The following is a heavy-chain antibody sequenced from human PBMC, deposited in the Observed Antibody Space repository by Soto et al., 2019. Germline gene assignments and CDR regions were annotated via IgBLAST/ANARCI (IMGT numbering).Heavy chain of an antibody. CDR2: ISYDGSNK. D-gene: IGHD3-3*01. J-gene: IGHJ4*02. CDR1: GFTFSNYA. CDR3: ARDKRDLRFLEWSYYFDY. V-gene: IGHV3-30-3*01. Sequence: QVQLVESGGGVVQPGRSLRLSCAPSGFTFSNYAMHWVRQAPGKGLEWVAVISYDGSNKYYADSVKGRFTISRDNSKNPLYLPMNSLRAEDTAVYYCARDKRDLRFLEWSYYFDYWGQGTLVTVSS.